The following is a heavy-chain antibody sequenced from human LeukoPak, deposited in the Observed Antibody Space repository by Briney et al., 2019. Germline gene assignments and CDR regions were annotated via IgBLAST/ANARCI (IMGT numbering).Heavy chain of an antibody. CDR2: IIPIFGTA. D-gene: IGHD6-6*01. J-gene: IGHJ4*02. V-gene: IGHV1-69*06. CDR3: ARARYSSSSFGRFDY. Sequence: EASVKVSCKASGGTFSSYAISWVRQAPGQGLEWMGGIIPIFGTANYAQKFQGRVTITADKSTSTAYMELSSLRSEDTAVYYCARARYSSSSFGRFDYWGQGTLVTVSS. CDR1: GGTFSSYA.